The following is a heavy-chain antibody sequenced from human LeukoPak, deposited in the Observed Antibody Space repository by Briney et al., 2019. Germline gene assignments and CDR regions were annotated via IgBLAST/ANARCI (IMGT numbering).Heavy chain of an antibody. D-gene: IGHD4-17*01. Sequence: GGSLRLSCAASGFTVSSNYMSWVRQAPGKGLEWVGRIKSKTDGGTTDYAAPVKGRFTISRDDSKNTLYLQMNSLKTEDTAVYYCTTDPTVTTGFDYWGQGTLVTVSS. CDR3: TTDPTVTTGFDY. CDR1: GFTVSSNY. J-gene: IGHJ4*02. CDR2: IKSKTDGGTT. V-gene: IGHV3-15*01.